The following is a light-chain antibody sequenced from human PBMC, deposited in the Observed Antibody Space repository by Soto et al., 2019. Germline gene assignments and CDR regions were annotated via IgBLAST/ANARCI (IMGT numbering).Light chain of an antibody. CDR3: SSYAGSNNFV. V-gene: IGLV2-8*01. Sequence: QSALTQPPSASGSPGQSVTISCTGTSSDVGGYNYVSWYQQHPGKAPKHMIYEVSKRPSGVPDRFSGSKSGNTASLTVSGLQAEDEADYYCSSYAGSNNFVFGTGTK. J-gene: IGLJ1*01. CDR1: SSDVGGYNY. CDR2: EVS.